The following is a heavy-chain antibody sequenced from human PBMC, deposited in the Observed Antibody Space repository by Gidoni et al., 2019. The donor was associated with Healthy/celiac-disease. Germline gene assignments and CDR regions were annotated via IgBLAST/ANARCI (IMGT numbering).Heavy chain of an antibody. D-gene: IGHD7-27*01. Sequence: QVQLVQSGAEVKKPGASVKVSCKVSGYTLTDLAMHWVRQAPGKGLEWMGGFDPEDGETIYEQKFQGRVTMTEDTSTDTAYMELSSLRSEDTAVYYCATVSLGIRKRQNDAFDIWGQGTMVTVSS. V-gene: IGHV1-24*01. CDR2: FDPEDGET. CDR1: GYTLTDLA. J-gene: IGHJ3*02. CDR3: ATVSLGIRKRQNDAFDI.